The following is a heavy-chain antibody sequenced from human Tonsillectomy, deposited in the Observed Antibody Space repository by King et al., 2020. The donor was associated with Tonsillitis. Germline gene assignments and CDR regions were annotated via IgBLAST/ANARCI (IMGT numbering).Heavy chain of an antibody. J-gene: IGHJ4*02. Sequence: VQLVESGGALVQPGGSLRLSCAASGFTFSDHYIDWVRQAPGKGLEWVXXXXNXXNXYTXEYAASVKGRFIISRDDSKTSLYLQMYSLETEDTAVYYCASGSSSPFFEYWGQGTLVTVSS. CDR3: ASGSSSPFFEY. D-gene: IGHD6-6*01. V-gene: IGHV3-72*01. CDR2: XXNXXNXYTX. CDR1: GFTFSDHY.